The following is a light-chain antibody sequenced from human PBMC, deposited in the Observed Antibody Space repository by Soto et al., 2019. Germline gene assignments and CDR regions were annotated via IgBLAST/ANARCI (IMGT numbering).Light chain of an antibody. J-gene: IGKJ4*01. CDR1: RDVGSD. V-gene: IGKV1-17*01. CDR2: AAS. Sequence: QMTQSPSSLSASVGEKIIITCRASRDVGSDVSWYQQKPGQAPKLLIYAASNLYTGVPSRFSGSRSGTEFTLTISSLRPEDFATYYCQQLESYPSTFGGGTKVDIK. CDR3: QQLESYPST.